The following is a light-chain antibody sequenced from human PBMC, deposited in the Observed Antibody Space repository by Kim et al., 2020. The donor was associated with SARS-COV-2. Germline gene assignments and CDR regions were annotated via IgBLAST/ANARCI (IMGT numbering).Light chain of an antibody. CDR2: EAS. CDR1: QSISNW. Sequence: DIQLTQSPSTLSASVGDSVTITCRASQSISNWLAWYQQKPGKGPKLLIYEASKLEIGVPSRFSGSGSETEFTLTISSLQPDDFATYYCQQYKTYSLLGQGTKLEI. J-gene: IGKJ2*01. V-gene: IGKV1-5*03. CDR3: QQYKTYSL.